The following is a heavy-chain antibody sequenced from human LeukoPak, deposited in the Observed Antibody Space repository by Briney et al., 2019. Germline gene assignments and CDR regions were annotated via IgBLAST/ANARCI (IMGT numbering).Heavy chain of an antibody. CDR2: IQYDGSNE. D-gene: IGHD2-8*01. J-gene: IGHJ6*03. V-gene: IGHV3-30*02. CDR1: GFTFSSYA. CDR3: AKDRCSNGIGCYYYYMDV. Sequence: GGSLRLSCAASGFTFSSYAMSWVRQAPGKGLEWVAYIQYDGSNEQYAHSVKGRFRISRDSSKNILYLQMNSLRAEDTAVYYCAKDRCSNGIGCYYYYMDVWGKGTTVTISS.